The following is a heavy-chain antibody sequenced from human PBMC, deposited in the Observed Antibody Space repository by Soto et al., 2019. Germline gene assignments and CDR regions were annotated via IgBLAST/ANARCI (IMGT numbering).Heavy chain of an antibody. CDR3: TGGYCTGGTCYSGYFQP. Sequence: EVQLVQSGGGLVQPGGSLKLSCAASGFTFSGSTVHWVRQASGEGLQWVGRIRSKANDYEKTYTASVKGRFTISRDDSRNRAYLQTSDLKTEDTAVYYCTGGYCTGGTCYSGYFQPWGQGARVTV. CDR2: IRSKANDYEK. CDR1: GFTFSGST. J-gene: IGHJ1*01. V-gene: IGHV3-73*02. D-gene: IGHD2-15*01.